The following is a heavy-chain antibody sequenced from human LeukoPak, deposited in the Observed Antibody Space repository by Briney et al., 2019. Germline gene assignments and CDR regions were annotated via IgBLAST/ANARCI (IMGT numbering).Heavy chain of an antibody. Sequence: SETLSLTCTVSGGSISSSSYYWDWIRQPPGKGLEWIGTIYYSGSTYYNPSLKSRVTISLDTSKNQFSLKLSSVTAADTAVYYCARGTTMVRGVTYYYYYYYMDVWGKGTTVTVSS. D-gene: IGHD3-10*01. CDR3: ARGTTMVRGVTYYYYYYYMDV. J-gene: IGHJ6*03. V-gene: IGHV4-39*07. CDR1: GGSISSSSYY. CDR2: IYYSGST.